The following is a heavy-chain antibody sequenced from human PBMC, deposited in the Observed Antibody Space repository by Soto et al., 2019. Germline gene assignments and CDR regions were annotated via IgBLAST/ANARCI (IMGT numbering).Heavy chain of an antibody. CDR3: ARDHPATRHGMDV. J-gene: IGHJ6*02. Sequence: SVKGSCKASGGTFSSYAISWGRQAPGQGLEWMGGIIPIFGTANYAQKFQGRVTITADESTSIAYMELKSLRAEDTAVYSCARDHPATRHGMDVSGQGTTVTVSS. CDR1: GGTFSSYA. V-gene: IGHV1-69*13. CDR2: IIPIFGTA.